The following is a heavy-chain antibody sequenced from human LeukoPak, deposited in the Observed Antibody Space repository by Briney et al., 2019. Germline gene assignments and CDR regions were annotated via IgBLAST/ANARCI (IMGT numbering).Heavy chain of an antibody. CDR1: GGSISSYC. V-gene: IGHV4-4*07. CDR3: ARNGWDYYYYGMDV. Sequence: PSETLSLTCTVSGGSISSYCWSWIRQPAGKGLEWIGRIYTSGSTNYNPSLKSRVTMSVDTSKNQFPLKLSSVTAADTAVYYCARNGWDYYYYGMDVWGQGTTVTVSS. J-gene: IGHJ6*02. CDR2: IYTSGST. D-gene: IGHD6-19*01.